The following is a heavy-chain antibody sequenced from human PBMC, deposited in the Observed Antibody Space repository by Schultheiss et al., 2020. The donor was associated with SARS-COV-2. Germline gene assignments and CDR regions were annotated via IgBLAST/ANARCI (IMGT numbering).Heavy chain of an antibody. D-gene: IGHD3-3*01. CDR1: GFTFSSYA. CDR3: ASYDFWSGYYTADY. J-gene: IGHJ4*02. V-gene: IGHV3-23*01. CDR2: ISGSGGST. Sequence: GGSLRLSCAASGFTFSSYAMSWVRQAPGKGLEWVSAISGSGGSTYYADSVKGRFTISRDNSKNTLYLQMNSLRAEDTAVYYCASYDFWSGYYTADYWGQGTLVTVSS.